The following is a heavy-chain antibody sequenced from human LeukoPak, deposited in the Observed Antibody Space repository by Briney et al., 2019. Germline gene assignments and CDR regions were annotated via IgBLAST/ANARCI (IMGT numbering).Heavy chain of an antibody. CDR1: GVSISSSY. D-gene: IGHD3-22*01. Sequence: PSETLSLTCTVSGVSISSSYCSWIRQPPGKGLEWIGYIYYSGSTNYNPSLKSRVTISVDTSKNQFSLKLSSVTAADTVVYYCARSYYDSSGYHFDYWGQGTLVTVSS. V-gene: IGHV4-59*08. CDR3: ARSYYDSSGYHFDY. CDR2: IYYSGST. J-gene: IGHJ4*02.